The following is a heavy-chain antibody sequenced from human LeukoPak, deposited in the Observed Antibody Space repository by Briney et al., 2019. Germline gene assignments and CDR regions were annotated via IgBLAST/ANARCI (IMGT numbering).Heavy chain of an antibody. V-gene: IGHV1-2*02. Sequence: ASVKVSCKASGYTFSGHYIHWVRQAPGQALEWMGWINPNSGGTNYAQKFQGRVTMTRDTSISTAYMELSSLRSDDTAVYYCARVPAGYGPYYFVYWGQGTLVTVSS. CDR3: ARVPAGYGPYYFVY. CDR1: GYTFSGHY. D-gene: IGHD5-18*01. CDR2: INPNSGGT. J-gene: IGHJ4*02.